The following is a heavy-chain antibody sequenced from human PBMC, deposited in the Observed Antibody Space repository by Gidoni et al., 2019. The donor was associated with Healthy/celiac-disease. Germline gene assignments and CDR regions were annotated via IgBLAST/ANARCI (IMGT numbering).Heavy chain of an antibody. D-gene: IGHD1-26*01. Sequence: QVQLQESGPGLVKPSETLSLTCTVSGGSISSYYWSWIRQPPGKGLEWIGYIYYSGSTNYNPSLKSRVTISVDTSKNQFSLKLSSVTAADTAVYYCARTELGVLDYWGQGTLVTVSS. CDR3: ARTELGVLDY. V-gene: IGHV4-59*01. CDR1: GGSISSYY. CDR2: IYYSGST. J-gene: IGHJ4*02.